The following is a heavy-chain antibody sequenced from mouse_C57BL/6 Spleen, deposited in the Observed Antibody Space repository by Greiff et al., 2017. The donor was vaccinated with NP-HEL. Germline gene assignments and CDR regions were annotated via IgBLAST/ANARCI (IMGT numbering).Heavy chain of an antibody. D-gene: IGHD2-4*01. CDR1: GFTFSSYA. J-gene: IGHJ3*01. CDR3: TRAGGNYDEIAY. Sequence: EVQRVESGEGLVKPGGSLKLSCAASGFTFSSYAMSWVRQTPEKRLEWVAYISSGGDYIYYADTVKGRFTISRDNARNTLYLQMSSLKSEDTAMYYCTRAGGNYDEIAYWGQGTLVTVSA. CDR2: ISSGGDYI. V-gene: IGHV5-9-1*02.